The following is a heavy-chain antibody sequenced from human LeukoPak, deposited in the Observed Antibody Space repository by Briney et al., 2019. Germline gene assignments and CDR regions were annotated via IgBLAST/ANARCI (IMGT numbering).Heavy chain of an antibody. Sequence: SETLSLTCTVSGGSISSYYWSWIRQPAGKGLEWIGRIYTSGSTNYNPSLKSRVTMSVDTSKNQFSLKLSSVTAADTAVYYCARQEGFPTYYDFWSGYGGYFDYWGQGTLVTVSS. J-gene: IGHJ4*02. D-gene: IGHD3-3*01. CDR1: GGSISSYY. CDR3: ARQEGFPTYYDFWSGYGGYFDY. V-gene: IGHV4-4*07. CDR2: IYTSGST.